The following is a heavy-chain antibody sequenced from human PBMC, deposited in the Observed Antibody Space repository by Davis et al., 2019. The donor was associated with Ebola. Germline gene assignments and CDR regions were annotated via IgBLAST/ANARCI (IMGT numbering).Heavy chain of an antibody. CDR2: LNPNSGYT. CDR3: ARDLGVATTFDY. CDR1: GYTFIDYF. V-gene: IGHV1-2*02. J-gene: IGHJ4*02. D-gene: IGHD5-12*01. Sequence: ASVKVSCKASGYTFIDYFIHWVRQAPGQGLEWMGWLNPNSGYTNYAQKFQGRVTMTRDTSISTAYMELSRLRSDDTAVYYCARDLGVATTFDYWGQGTLVTVSS.